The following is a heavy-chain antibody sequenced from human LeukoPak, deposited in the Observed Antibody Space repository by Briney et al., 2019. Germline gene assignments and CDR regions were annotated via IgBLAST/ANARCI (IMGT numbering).Heavy chain of an antibody. J-gene: IGHJ5*02. V-gene: IGHV4-34*01. CDR3: ARGGGSIAARPRWFDP. D-gene: IGHD6-6*01. CDR2: INHSGST. Sequence: SETLSLTCAVYGGSFSGYYWSWIRQPPGKGLEWVGEINHSGSTNYNPSLKSRVTISVDTSKNQFSLKLSSVTAADTAVYYCARGGGSIAARPRWFDPWGQGTLVTVSS. CDR1: GGSFSGYY.